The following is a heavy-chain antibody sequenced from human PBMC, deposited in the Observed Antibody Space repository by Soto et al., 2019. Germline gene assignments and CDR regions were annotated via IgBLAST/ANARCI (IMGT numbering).Heavy chain of an antibody. CDR1: GFTFSTCW. CDR3: AGVGPFASGALVD. D-gene: IGHD3-10*01. V-gene: IGHV3-74*01. Sequence: EVQLVESGGGLVQPGGSLRLSCAASGFTFSTCWMHWVRQAPGKGLVWVSHINTDGISTRYADSVKGRFTISKHNAKNKLYLQMNSLRVDDTAVYYCAGVGPFASGALVDWGQGTLVTVSS. J-gene: IGHJ4*02. CDR2: INTDGIST.